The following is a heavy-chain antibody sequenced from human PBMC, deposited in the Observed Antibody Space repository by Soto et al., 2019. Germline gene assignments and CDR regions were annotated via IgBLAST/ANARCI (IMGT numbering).Heavy chain of an antibody. CDR2: INPNGGNT. CDR3: ARDRGHIVVVTATHFDY. J-gene: IGHJ4*02. V-gene: IGHV1-46*01. Sequence: ASVKVSCKASGYTFTSYDINWVRQATGQGLEWMGIINPNGGNTGYAQKFQGRVTMTRNTSTSTVYMELSSLRSEDTAVYYCARDRGHIVVVTATHFDYWGQGTLVTVSS. D-gene: IGHD2-21*02. CDR1: GYTFTSYD.